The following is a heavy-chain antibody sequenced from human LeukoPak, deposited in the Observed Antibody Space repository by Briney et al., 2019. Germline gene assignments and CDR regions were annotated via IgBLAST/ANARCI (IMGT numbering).Heavy chain of an antibody. D-gene: IGHD2-21*02. V-gene: IGHV3-11*04. CDR1: GFIFSDYY. J-gene: IGHJ1*01. CDR3: ATCSGGDCYSILRYFQH. CDR2: ISSSAGSI. Sequence: GGSLRLSCAASGFIFSDYYMSWIRQAPGKGLEWVSYISSSAGSIYYADSVKGRFTISRDNAKNSLYLQMNSLRAEDTAVYYCATCSGGDCYSILRYFQHWGQGTLVTVSS.